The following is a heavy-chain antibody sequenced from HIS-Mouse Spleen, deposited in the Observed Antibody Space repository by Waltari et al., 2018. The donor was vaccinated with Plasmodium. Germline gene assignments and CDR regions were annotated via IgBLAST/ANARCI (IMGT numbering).Heavy chain of an antibody. CDR2: ISYDGSNK. V-gene: IGHV3-30*04. D-gene: IGHD4-17*01. CDR3: ARDGNSVTTLDY. CDR1: GFTFSSYA. Sequence: QVQLVESGGGVVQPGRSLRLSCAASGFTFSSYALPWVRQAPGKGLEWGAVISYDGSNKYYADSVKGRFTISRDNSKNTLYLQMNSLRAEDTAVYYCARDGNSVTTLDYWGQGTLVTVSS. J-gene: IGHJ4*02.